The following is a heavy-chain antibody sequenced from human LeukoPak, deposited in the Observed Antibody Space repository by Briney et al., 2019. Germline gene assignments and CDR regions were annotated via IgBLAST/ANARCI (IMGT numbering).Heavy chain of an antibody. CDR1: GYTFTGYY. CDR3: ARHKEVGDYYYFDY. V-gene: IGHV1-2*06. J-gene: IGHJ4*02. Sequence: GASVKVSCKASGYTFTGYYMHWVRQAPGQGLEWMGRINPNSGGTNYAQKFQGRVTMTRDTSISTAYMELGRLRSDDTAVYYCARHKEVGDYYYFDYWGQGTLVTVSS. CDR2: INPNSGGT. D-gene: IGHD2/OR15-2a*01.